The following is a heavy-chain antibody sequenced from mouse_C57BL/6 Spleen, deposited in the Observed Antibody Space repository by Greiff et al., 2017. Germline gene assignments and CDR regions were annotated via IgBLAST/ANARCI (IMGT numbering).Heavy chain of an antibody. V-gene: IGHV1-26*01. CDR2: INPNNGGT. Sequence: VQLQQSGPELVKPGASVKISCKASGYTFTDYYMNWVKQSHGKSLEWIGDINPNNGGTSYNQKFKGKATLTVDKSSSTAYMELRILTSEDSAVYYCAFYFDYWGQGTTLTVSS. CDR3: AFYFDY. J-gene: IGHJ2*01. CDR1: GYTFTDYY.